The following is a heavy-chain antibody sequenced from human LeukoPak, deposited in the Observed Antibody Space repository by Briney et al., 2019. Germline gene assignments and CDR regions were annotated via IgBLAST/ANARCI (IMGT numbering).Heavy chain of an antibody. D-gene: IGHD3-10*01. Sequence: SETLSLTCAVYGGSFSGYYWSWIRQPPGKGLEWIGEINHSGSTNYNPSLKSRVTISVDTSKNQFSLKLSSVTAADTAVYYCARCYYGSGSENNWFDPWGQGTLVTVSS. CDR2: INHSGST. V-gene: IGHV4-34*01. J-gene: IGHJ5*02. CDR1: GGSFSGYY. CDR3: ARCYYGSGSENNWFDP.